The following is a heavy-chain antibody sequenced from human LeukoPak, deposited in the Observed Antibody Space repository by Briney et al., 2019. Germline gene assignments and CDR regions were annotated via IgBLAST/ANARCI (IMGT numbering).Heavy chain of an antibody. D-gene: IGHD6-13*01. V-gene: IGHV1-24*01. Sequence: ASVKVSCKLSGYTLTELSMHWVRQAPGKGLEWMGGFDPEDGETIYAQKFQGRVTMTEDTSTDTAYMELSSLRSEDTAVYYCALMDSSSWSYYFDYWGQGTLVTVSS. CDR3: ALMDSSSWSYYFDY. CDR2: FDPEDGET. CDR1: GYTLTELS. J-gene: IGHJ4*02.